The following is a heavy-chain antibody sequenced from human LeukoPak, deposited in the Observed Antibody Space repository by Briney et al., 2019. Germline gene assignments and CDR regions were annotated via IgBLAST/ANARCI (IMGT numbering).Heavy chain of an antibody. CDR2: INPNSGGT. V-gene: IGHV1-2*02. J-gene: IGHJ6*02. CDR1: GYTFTGYY. CDR3: ARELGSLGVVVSPEVYYYYGMDV. D-gene: IGHD2-2*01. Sequence: ASVKVSCKASGYTFTGYYMHWVRQAPGQGLEWMGWINPNSGGTNYAQKFQGRVTMTRDMSISTAYMELSRLRSDDTAVYYCARELGSLGVVVSPEVYYYYGMDVWGQGTTVTVSS.